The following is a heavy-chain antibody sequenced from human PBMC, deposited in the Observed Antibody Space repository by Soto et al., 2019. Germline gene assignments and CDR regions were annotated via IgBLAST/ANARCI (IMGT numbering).Heavy chain of an antibody. CDR1: GFSLTNRGVG. Sequence: SRPTLVNPTQTLTMTCSFSGFSLTNRGVGVGWIRQPPGKGLEWLALIYWYDDKRYSTSLKSRLTISKGTSENQVVLTMTNIDPVDTATYYCTHSGGSGPVRRLLGFFDYWGQGILVTVSS. CDR2: IYWYDDK. D-gene: IGHD6-6*01. V-gene: IGHV2-5*01. CDR3: THSGGSGPVRRLLGFFDY. J-gene: IGHJ4*02.